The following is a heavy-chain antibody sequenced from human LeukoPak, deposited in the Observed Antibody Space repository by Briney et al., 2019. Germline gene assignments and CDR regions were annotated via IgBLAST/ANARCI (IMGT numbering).Heavy chain of an antibody. CDR3: ATPLDYYDRSDSHQGGD. J-gene: IGHJ4*02. Sequence: PGGSLRLSCAASGFPFNAYWMTWVRQAPGKGLEWVANIRQDGDTKYYVDSVKGRFTISRDNAKNSLYLQMNSLRAEDTAVYYCATPLDYYDRSDSHQGGDWGQGTLVTVSS. CDR1: GFPFNAYW. V-gene: IGHV3-7*03. D-gene: IGHD3-22*01. CDR2: IRQDGDTK.